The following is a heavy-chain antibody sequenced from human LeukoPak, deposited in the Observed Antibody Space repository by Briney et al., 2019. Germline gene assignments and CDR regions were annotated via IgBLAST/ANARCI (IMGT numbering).Heavy chain of an antibody. D-gene: IGHD6-13*01. CDR3: ARGGIFNWFDP. J-gene: IGHJ5*02. CDR1: GFTFDDYG. CDR2: INWNGCST. V-gene: IGHV3-20*01. Sequence: GGSLRLSCAASGFTFDDYGMSWFRQVPGKGLEWVSGINWNGCSTGYADSVKGRFTISRDNAKNSLYLQMNSLRAEDTALYHCARGGIFNWFDPWGQGTLVTVSS.